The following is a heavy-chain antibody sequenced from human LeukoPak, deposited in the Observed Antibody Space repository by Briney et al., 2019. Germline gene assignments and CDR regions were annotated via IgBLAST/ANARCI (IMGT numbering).Heavy chain of an antibody. CDR1: GFTFSNYV. CDR3: AKSRGGHNFDY. V-gene: IGHV3-48*01. J-gene: IGHJ4*02. D-gene: IGHD3-16*01. CDR2: IRSSPSTI. Sequence: GGSLRLSCAASGFTFSNYVMNWVRQAPGKGLEWISYIRSSPSTIYYAHSVKGRFTISRDNSKSTLYLQMNSLRAEDTAVYYCAKSRGGHNFDYWGQGTLVTVSS.